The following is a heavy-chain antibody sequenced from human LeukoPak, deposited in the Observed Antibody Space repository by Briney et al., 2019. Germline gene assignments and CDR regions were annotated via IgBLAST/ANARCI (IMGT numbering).Heavy chain of an antibody. CDR3: ARGALYYDSSPFDY. D-gene: IGHD3-22*01. V-gene: IGHV6-1*01. J-gene: IGHJ4*02. CDR2: TYYRSKWYN. Sequence: SQTLSLTCAISGDSVSSNSAAWTWIRQSPSRGLEWLGRTYYRSKWYNDYAISVKSRITINPDTSKNQFSLQLNSVTPEDTAVYYCARGALYYDSSPFDYWGQGTLVTVSS. CDR1: GDSVSSNSAA.